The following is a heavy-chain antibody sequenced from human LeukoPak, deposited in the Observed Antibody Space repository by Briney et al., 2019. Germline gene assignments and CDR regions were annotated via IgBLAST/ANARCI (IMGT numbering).Heavy chain of an antibody. D-gene: IGHD6-19*01. V-gene: IGHV3-9*01. Sequence: GGSLRLSCAASGFTFDDYAMHWGRQAPGKGLEWVSSISWNSDSIGYADSVKGRFTISRDNAKNSLFLQMNSLRAEDTALYYCAKGRNGYSSGLAQHWGQGTLVTVSS. CDR1: GFTFDDYA. J-gene: IGHJ1*01. CDR2: ISWNSDSI. CDR3: AKGRNGYSSGLAQH.